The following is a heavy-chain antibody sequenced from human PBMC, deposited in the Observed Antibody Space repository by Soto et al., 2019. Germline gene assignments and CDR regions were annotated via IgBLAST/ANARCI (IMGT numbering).Heavy chain of an antibody. J-gene: IGHJ4*02. CDR2: IYGGGTT. D-gene: IGHD6-19*01. Sequence: EVQLVESGGGLIQPGGSLRLSCAASGFTVSSKYMTWVRQAPGKGLEWVPVIYGGGTTYYADSVKGRFTISRDNSKNTLYLQLSSLRAEDTAVYYCVQTTGWPGFDFWGQGTLVTVSS. CDR1: GFTVSSKY. V-gene: IGHV3-53*01. CDR3: VQTTGWPGFDF.